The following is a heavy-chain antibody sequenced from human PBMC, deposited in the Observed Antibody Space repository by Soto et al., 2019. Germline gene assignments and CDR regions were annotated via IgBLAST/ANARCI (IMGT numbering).Heavy chain of an antibody. Sequence: SETLSLTCAVSGYSISSGYYRGWIRQPPGKGLEWIGSIYHSGSTYYNPSLKSRVTISVDTSKNQFSLKLSSVTAADTAVYYCARDYYDSSGYRRFDPWGQGTLVTVSS. CDR2: IYHSGST. CDR3: ARDYYDSSGYRRFDP. V-gene: IGHV4-38-2*02. CDR1: GYSISSGYY. J-gene: IGHJ5*02. D-gene: IGHD3-22*01.